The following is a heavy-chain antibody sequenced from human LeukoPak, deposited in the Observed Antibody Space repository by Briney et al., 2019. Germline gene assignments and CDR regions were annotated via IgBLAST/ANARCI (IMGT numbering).Heavy chain of an antibody. Sequence: GGSLRLSCAASGFTFSSYGMHWVRQAPGKGLEWVAFIRYDGSNMYYADSVKGRFTISRDNSKDTLYLQMNSLRAEDTAVFYCAKSSALYCSTTSCYMGDWFDPWGQGTLVTVSS. D-gene: IGHD2-2*02. V-gene: IGHV3-30*02. CDR2: IRYDGSNM. J-gene: IGHJ5*02. CDR1: GFTFSSYG. CDR3: AKSSALYCSTTSCYMGDWFDP.